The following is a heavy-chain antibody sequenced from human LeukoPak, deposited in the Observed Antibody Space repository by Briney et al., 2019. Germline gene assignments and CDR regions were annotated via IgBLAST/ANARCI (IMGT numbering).Heavy chain of an antibody. V-gene: IGHV3-33*01. CDR2: IWYDGSNK. CDR1: GFTFSSYG. CDR3: ARGHYGDPFDY. J-gene: IGHJ4*02. D-gene: IGHD4-17*01. Sequence: GRSLRLSCAASGFTFSSYGMHWVRQAPGKGLEWVAVIWYDGSNKYYADSVKGRFTISRDNSKNTLYLQMNSLRAEDMAVYYCARGHYGDPFDYWGQGTLVTVSS.